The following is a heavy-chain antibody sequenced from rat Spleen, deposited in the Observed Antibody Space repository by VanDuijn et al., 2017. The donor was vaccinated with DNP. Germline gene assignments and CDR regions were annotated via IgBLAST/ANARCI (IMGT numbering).Heavy chain of an antibody. CDR3: ARRDGYNYFDY. Sequence: QVQLKESGPGLVQPSETLSLTCTVSGFSLTSYTVHWVRQPPGEGLEWMGLIWNTGGTRYNLALKSLLNISKDTSKSQVLLKMNSLQTEDTAMYFCARRDGYNYFDYWGQGVLVTVSS. J-gene: IGHJ2*01. CDR1: GFSLTSYT. CDR2: IWNTGGT. D-gene: IGHD1-4*01. V-gene: IGHV2-41*01.